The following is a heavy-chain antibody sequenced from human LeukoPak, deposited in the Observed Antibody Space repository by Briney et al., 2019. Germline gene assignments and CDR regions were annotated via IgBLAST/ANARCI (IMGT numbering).Heavy chain of an antibody. J-gene: IGHJ4*02. D-gene: IGHD1-26*01. CDR1: GGTFSSYA. Sequence: GASVKVSCKASGGTFSSYAISWVRQAPGQGLEWMGGSIPILGTANYAQKFQGRVTITADESTSTAYMELSSLRSEDTAVYYCANSGSYYQYGFDYWGQGTLVTVSS. CDR2: SIPILGTA. CDR3: ANSGSYYQYGFDY. V-gene: IGHV1-69*13.